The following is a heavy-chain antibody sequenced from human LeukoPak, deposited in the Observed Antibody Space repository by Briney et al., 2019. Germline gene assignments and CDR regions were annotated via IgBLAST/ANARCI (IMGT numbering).Heavy chain of an antibody. J-gene: IGHJ3*02. V-gene: IGHV1-18*01. Sequence: ASVKVSCKASGYTFTSYGISWVRQAPGQGLEWMGWISAYNGNTNYAQKLQGRVTMTTDTSPSTAYMALRSLRSDDTAVYYCARDYQSYYDLLTPDAFDIWGQGTMVAVSS. CDR2: ISAYNGNT. CDR3: ARDYQSYYDLLTPDAFDI. CDR1: GYTFTSYG. D-gene: IGHD3-9*01.